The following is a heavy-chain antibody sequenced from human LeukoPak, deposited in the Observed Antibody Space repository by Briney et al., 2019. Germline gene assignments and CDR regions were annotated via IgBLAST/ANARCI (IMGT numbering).Heavy chain of an antibody. D-gene: IGHD5-12*01. CDR2: ISSSSSYI. CDR1: GFTFSSYG. J-gene: IGHJ4*02. Sequence: GGSLRLSCAASGFTFSSYGMSWVRQAPGKGLEWVSSISSSSSYIYYADSVKGRFTISRDNAKSSLYLQMNSLRAEDTAVYYCARDSSWIYDYWGQGTLVTVSS. CDR3: ARDSSWIYDY. V-gene: IGHV3-21*01.